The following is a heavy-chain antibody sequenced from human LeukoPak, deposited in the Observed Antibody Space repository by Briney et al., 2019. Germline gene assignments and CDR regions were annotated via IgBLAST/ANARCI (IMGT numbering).Heavy chain of an antibody. J-gene: IGHJ3*02. V-gene: IGHV4-34*01. Sequence: SETLSLTCAVYGGSFSDKNWNWIRQPPGKGLEWIGEISHRGSTSYSPSLQSRVSISADTSKKQFALQLNAVTAAATAVYCCASRPDGFDIWGQGTLVTVSS. CDR3: ASRPDGFDI. CDR2: ISHRGST. CDR1: GGSFSDKN.